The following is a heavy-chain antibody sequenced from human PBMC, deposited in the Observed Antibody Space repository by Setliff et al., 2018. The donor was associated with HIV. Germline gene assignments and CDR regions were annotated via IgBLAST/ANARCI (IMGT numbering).Heavy chain of an antibody. Sequence: ASVKVSCKASGYTFMHWVRQAPGQGLEWMGWINCNSGGTYYAQNFQGRVTMTRDTSINTAYMGLSRLRSDDTAVYYCARDDHGDPFDYWGQGTLVTVSS. J-gene: IGHJ4*02. D-gene: IGHD4-17*01. V-gene: IGHV1-2*02. CDR1: GYTF. CDR3: ARDDHGDPFDY. CDR2: INCNSGGT.